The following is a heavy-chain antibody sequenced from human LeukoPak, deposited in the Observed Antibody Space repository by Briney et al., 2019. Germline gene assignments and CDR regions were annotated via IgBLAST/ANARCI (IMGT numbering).Heavy chain of an antibody. CDR2: INPNSGGT. D-gene: IGHD2-15*01. CDR3: ARVPHCSGGSCFDY. Sequence: GASVKVSCKASGYTFTGYYMHWVRQAPGQGLERMGWINPNSGGTNYAQKFQSRVTMTRDTSISTAYMELSRLRSGDTAVYYCARVPHCSGGSCFDYWGQGTLVTVSS. J-gene: IGHJ4*02. V-gene: IGHV1-2*02. CDR1: GYTFTGYY.